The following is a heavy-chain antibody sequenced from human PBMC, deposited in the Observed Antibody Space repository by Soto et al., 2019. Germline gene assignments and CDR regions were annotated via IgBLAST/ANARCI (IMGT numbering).Heavy chain of an antibody. CDR2: ISGSGSRT. D-gene: IGHD4-17*01. V-gene: IGHV3-23*01. J-gene: IGHJ3*02. Sequence: EVQLLESGGGLVQPGRSLRLSCAASGFTFSSYAMSWVRQAPGKGLEWVSAISGSGSRTYYADSVKGRFTFSRDNSKKTLYLQMNSMRAEDTAVYFCAKGTYRDYVYWDHAFDIWGQGTMVTVSS. CDR1: GFTFSSYA. CDR3: AKGTYRDYVYWDHAFDI.